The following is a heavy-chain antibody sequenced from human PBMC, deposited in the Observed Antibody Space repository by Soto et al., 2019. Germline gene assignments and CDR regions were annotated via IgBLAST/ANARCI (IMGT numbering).Heavy chain of an antibody. J-gene: IGHJ4*02. CDR1: GGSISSYY. D-gene: IGHD6-13*01. CDR3: ARENRDSSSWYKVGRTSYYFDY. CDR2: IYYSGST. Sequence: SETLSLTCTVSGGSISSYYWSWIRQPPGKGLEWIGYIYYSGSTNYNPSLKSRVTISVDTSKNQFSLKLSSVTAADTAVYYCARENRDSSSWYKVGRTSYYFDYWGQGTLVTVSS. V-gene: IGHV4-59*01.